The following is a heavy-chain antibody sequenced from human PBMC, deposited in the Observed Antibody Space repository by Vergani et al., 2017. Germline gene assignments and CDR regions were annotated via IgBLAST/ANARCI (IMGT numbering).Heavy chain of an antibody. CDR1: GYSFTSYW. V-gene: IGHV5-10-1*03. Sequence: EVQLVQSGAEVKKPGESLRISCKGSGYSFTSYWISWVRQMPGKGLEWMGRIDPSDSYTNYSPSFQGHVTISADKSISTAYLQWSSLQASDTAMYYCARHFSIAARLVPGEFDPGGQGTLVTVSS. CDR3: ARHFSIAARLVPGEFDP. J-gene: IGHJ5*02. CDR2: IDPSDSYT. D-gene: IGHD6-6*01.